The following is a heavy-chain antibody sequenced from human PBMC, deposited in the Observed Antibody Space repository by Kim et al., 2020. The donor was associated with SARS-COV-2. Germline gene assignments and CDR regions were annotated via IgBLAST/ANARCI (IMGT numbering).Heavy chain of an antibody. D-gene: IGHD6-19*01. V-gene: IGHV3-15*01. Sequence: GGSLRLSCAASGFTFSNAWMSWVRQAPGKGLEWVGRIKSKTDGGTTDYAAPVKGRFTISRDDSKNTLYLQMNSLKTEDTAVYYCTTDDGTAVAGLRDAFDIWGQGTMVTVSS. CDR3: TTDDGTAVAGLRDAFDI. J-gene: IGHJ3*02. CDR1: GFTFSNAW. CDR2: IKSKTDGGTT.